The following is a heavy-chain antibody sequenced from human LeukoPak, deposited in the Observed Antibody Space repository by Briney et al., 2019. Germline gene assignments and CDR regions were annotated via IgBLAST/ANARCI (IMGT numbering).Heavy chain of an antibody. CDR3: ARDASSSWSHDDY. CDR2: ISSSGSTI. CDR1: GFTFSSYG. Sequence: PGGSLRLSCAASGFTFSSYGMHWVRQAPGKGLEWISYISSSGSTIYYADSVKGRFTISRDNAKNSLYLQMNSLRAEDTAVYYCARDASSSWSHDDYWGQGTLVTVSS. D-gene: IGHD6-13*01. J-gene: IGHJ4*02. V-gene: IGHV3-48*04.